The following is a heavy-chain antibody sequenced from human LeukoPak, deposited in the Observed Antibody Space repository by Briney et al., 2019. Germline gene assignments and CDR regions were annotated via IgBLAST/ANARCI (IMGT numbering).Heavy chain of an antibody. D-gene: IGHD5-12*01. Sequence: PGGSLRLSSAASGFSFSGFGMYWVRQAPRKGLEWVAGIYGGGGVIKYADSVKGRFTISRDNSENTLYLQMHSLRVEDTAIYYCAKDRVPDSGYDIDYWGQGTLVTVSS. J-gene: IGHJ4*02. CDR2: IYGGGGVI. CDR1: GFSFSGFG. V-gene: IGHV3-23*03. CDR3: AKDRVPDSGYDIDY.